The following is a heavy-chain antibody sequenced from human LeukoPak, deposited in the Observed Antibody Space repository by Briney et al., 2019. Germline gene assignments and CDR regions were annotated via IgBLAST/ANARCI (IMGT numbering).Heavy chain of an antibody. J-gene: IGHJ4*02. Sequence: GGSLGLSFAASGFGFSTFWMSWAPQTPEKGWEFVANIDQGGSVRNYMDSLKGRCTISRDNAKKSLYLEINSLRADDTAVYYCARDPESSSFDLWGRGALVTVSS. CDR2: IDQGGSVR. V-gene: IGHV3-7*01. CDR3: ARDPESSSFDL. CDR1: GFGFSTFW. D-gene: IGHD6-13*01.